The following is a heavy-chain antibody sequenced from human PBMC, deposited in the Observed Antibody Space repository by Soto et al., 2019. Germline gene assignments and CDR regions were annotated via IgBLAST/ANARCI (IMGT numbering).Heavy chain of an antibody. D-gene: IGHD1-1*01. V-gene: IGHV1-18*04. Sequence: ASVKVSCKASGYTFTSYVISWVLQAPGQGLEWMGWISAYNGNTNYAQKLQGRVTMTTDTSTSTAYMELRSLRSDDTAVYYCARVLAGTGTWFYYYYYGMDVWGQGTTVTVSS. J-gene: IGHJ6*02. CDR2: ISAYNGNT. CDR1: GYTFTSYV. CDR3: ARVLAGTGTWFYYYYYGMDV.